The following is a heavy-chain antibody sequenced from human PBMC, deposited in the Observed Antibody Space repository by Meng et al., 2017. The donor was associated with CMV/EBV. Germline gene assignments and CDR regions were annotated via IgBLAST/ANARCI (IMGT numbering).Heavy chain of an antibody. CDR2: ISYDGSNK. J-gene: IGHJ3*02. Sequence: GGSLRLFCAASGFTFSSYAMHWVRQAPGKGLEWVAVISYDGSNKYYADSVKGRFTSSRDNSKNTLYLQMNSLRAEDTAVYYCAHIGEDIVGAVDDAFDIWGQGTMVTVSS. V-gene: IGHV3-30*04. D-gene: IGHD1-26*01. CDR3: AHIGEDIVGAVDDAFDI. CDR1: GFTFSSYA.